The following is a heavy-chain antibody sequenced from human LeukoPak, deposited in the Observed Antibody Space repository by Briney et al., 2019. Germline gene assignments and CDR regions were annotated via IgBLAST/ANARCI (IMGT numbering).Heavy chain of an antibody. CDR1: GFTFRNHG. CDR2: VSYDGSNK. V-gene: IGHV3-30*03. D-gene: IGHD2-2*01. J-gene: IGHJ4*02. CDR3: AGCSTSSSFDY. Sequence: GGSLRLSCTASGFTFRNHGMHWVRQAPGKGLEWVAIVSYDGSNKYYADSVKGRFTISKDNSQNTLYLQMNSLRAEDTAVYYCAGCSTSSSFDYWGQGTLVTVSS.